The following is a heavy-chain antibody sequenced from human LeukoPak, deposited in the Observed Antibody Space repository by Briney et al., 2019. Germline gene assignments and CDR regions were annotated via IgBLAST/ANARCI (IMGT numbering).Heavy chain of an antibody. CDR3: ARGKTMGDY. J-gene: IGHJ4*02. D-gene: IGHD4/OR15-4a*01. V-gene: IGHV1-46*01. CDR1: GYTFIIYY. Sequence: ASVKASCKASGYTFIIYYIHWVRQAPGQGLEWMGTVNPSGGSTNYAQKFQGRITMTRDTSTSTVYMELSSLKSEDTAVYYCARGKTMGDYWGQGTRVTVSS. CDR2: VNPSGGST.